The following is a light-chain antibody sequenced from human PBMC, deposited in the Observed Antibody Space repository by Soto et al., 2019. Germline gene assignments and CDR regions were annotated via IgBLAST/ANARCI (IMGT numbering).Light chain of an antibody. Sequence: QSVLTQPPSASGTPGQRVTISCSGSSSNIGSNYVYWYQQLPGTAPKLLISSNNQRPSGVPDRFSGSKSGTSASLAISGLRSEDEADYYCSARDDSLSGPVFGGGTKLTVL. CDR1: SSNIGSNY. CDR3: SARDDSLSGPV. J-gene: IGLJ2*01. CDR2: SNN. V-gene: IGLV1-47*02.